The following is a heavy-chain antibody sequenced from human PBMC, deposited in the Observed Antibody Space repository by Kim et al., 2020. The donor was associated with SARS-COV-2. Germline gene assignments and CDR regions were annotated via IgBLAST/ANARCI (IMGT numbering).Heavy chain of an antibody. CDR2: IYHTGTT. Sequence: SETLSLTCAVSGGSISSGDYSWTWIRQPPGKGLEWIGYIYHTGTTYYNPSLKSRVTISVDTSKNQFSLELVSVTVADTAVYYCARDAYRSNWIGAPDIWGQGTMVTVS. J-gene: IGHJ3*02. V-gene: IGHV4-30-2*01. CDR3: ARDAYRSNWIGAPDI. CDR1: GGSISSGDYS. D-gene: IGHD1-1*01.